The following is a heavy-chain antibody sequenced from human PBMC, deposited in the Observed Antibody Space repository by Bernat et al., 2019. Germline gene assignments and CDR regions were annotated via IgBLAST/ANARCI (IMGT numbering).Heavy chain of an antibody. V-gene: IGHV3-21*04. Sequence: EVQLVESGGGLVKPGGSLRLSCAASGFTLSSYSMNWVRQAPGKGLEWVSSISSRSSYIYYADSVKGRFTISRDNAKNSLYMQMNSLRAEDTAVYYCARDPNYYDSSGYYDDAFDIWGQGTMVTVSS. CDR1: GFTLSSYS. CDR2: ISSRSSYI. CDR3: ARDPNYYDSSGYYDDAFDI. J-gene: IGHJ3*02. D-gene: IGHD3-22*01.